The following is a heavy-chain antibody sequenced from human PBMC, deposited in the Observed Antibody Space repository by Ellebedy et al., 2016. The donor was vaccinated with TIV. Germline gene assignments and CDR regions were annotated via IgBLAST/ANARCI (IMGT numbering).Heavy chain of an antibody. CDR3: ARGYGYGDYVDY. Sequence: GESLKISCAASGFTFSSYSMNWVRQAPGKGLEWVSSISSSSSYIYYADSVKGRFTISRDNAKNSLYLQMNSLRAEDTAVYYCARGYGYGDYVDYWGQGTLVTVSS. CDR2: ISSSSSYI. CDR1: GFTFSSYS. J-gene: IGHJ4*02. V-gene: IGHV3-21*01. D-gene: IGHD5-18*01.